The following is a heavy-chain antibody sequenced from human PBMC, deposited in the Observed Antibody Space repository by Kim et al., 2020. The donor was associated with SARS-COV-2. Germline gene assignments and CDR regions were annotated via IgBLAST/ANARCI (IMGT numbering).Heavy chain of an antibody. CDR2: ISAYTGNT. D-gene: IGHD3-9*01. J-gene: IGHJ5*02. CDR1: GYTFTNYG. V-gene: IGHV1-18*04. CDR3: ARLSRSYDILAGYFGDNWFDP. Sequence: ASVKVSCKASGYTFTNYGISWVRQAPGQGLEWMGWISAYTGNTKYAQKLQGRVTMTTDTSTSTAYMELRSLRSDDTAVYYCARLSRSYDILAGYFGDNWFDPWGQGTLVTVSS.